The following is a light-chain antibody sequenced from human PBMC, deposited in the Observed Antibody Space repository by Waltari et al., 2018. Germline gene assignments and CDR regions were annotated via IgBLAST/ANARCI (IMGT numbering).Light chain of an antibody. J-gene: IGLJ2*01. V-gene: IGLV2-23*01. CDR1: NSDVGTFNF. Sequence: QSALTQPASLSGSPGQSVPISCAGTNSDVGTFNFVSWFQQFPGQAPKLLIFEATKRPSGVPYRFSGSKSGNTASLTISGLQAEDEAYYYCCSYVGGSSVLFGGGTKLTVL. CDR3: CSYVGGSSVL. CDR2: EAT.